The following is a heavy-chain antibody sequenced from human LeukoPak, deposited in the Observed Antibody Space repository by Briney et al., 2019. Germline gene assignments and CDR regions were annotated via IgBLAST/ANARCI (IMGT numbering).Heavy chain of an antibody. V-gene: IGHV4-59*01. J-gene: IGHJ6*03. CDR1: GGSFSGYY. CDR3: ARGAARPGGYYYYYMDV. CDR2: IYYSGST. Sequence: SETLSLTCAVSGGSFSGYYWSWIRQPPGKGLEWIGYIYYSGSTNYNPSLKSRVTISVDTSKNQFSLKLSSVTAAATAVYYCARGAARPGGYYYYYMDVWGKGTTVTVSS. D-gene: IGHD6-6*01.